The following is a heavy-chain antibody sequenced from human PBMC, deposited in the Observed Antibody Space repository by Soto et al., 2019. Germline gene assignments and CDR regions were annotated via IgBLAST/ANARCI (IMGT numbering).Heavy chain of an antibody. D-gene: IGHD2-8*02. CDR3: ARDLVAKDAFDI. V-gene: IGHV3-74*01. Sequence: EVQLVESGRGLVQPGGSLRLSCAASGFTLSSFWIHWFRQAPGKGLVWVSRINSDGTNTRYADSVRGRFTITRDNAKNTLYLPMNSLRAADTAVHYCARDLVAKDAFDIWGQGTRVTVSS. CDR2: INSDGTNT. CDR1: GFTLSSFW. J-gene: IGHJ3*02.